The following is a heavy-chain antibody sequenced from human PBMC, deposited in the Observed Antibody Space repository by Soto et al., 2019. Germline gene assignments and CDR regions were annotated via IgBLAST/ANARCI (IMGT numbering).Heavy chain of an antibody. V-gene: IGHV3-49*03. CDR2: IRSKAYGGTT. D-gene: IGHD3-3*01. CDR1: GFTFGDYA. CDR3: TRACYDFWSGYWLCDGMDV. J-gene: IGHJ6*02. Sequence: GGSLRLSCTASGFTFGDYAMSWFRQAPGKGLEWVGFIRSKAYGGTTEYAASVKGRFTISRDDSKSIAYLQMNSLKTEDTAVYYCTRACYDFWSGYWLCDGMDVWGQGTTVTVSS.